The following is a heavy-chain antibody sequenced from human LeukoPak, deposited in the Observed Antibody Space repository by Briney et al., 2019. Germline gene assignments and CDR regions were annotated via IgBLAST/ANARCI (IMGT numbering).Heavy chain of an antibody. Sequence: PSQTLSLTCTVSGGSISSGGYYWSWIRQHPGKGLEWIGYIYYSGSTYHNPSLKSRVTISVDTSKNQFSLKLSSVTAADTAVYYCTRDRVGAATYHDYWGQGTLVTVSS. V-gene: IGHV4-31*03. J-gene: IGHJ4*02. D-gene: IGHD2-15*01. CDR2: IYYSGST. CDR3: TRDRVGAATYHDY. CDR1: GGSISSGGYY.